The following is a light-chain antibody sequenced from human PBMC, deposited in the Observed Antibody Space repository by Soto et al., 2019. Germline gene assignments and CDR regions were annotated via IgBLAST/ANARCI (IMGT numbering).Light chain of an antibody. CDR2: SSS. CDR3: QQTYLTPIT. CDR1: QTINNN. J-gene: IGKJ5*01. Sequence: DIEMTQSPSSLSASVGDRVTISCRTSQTINNNLNWYQQRPGKAPKLLIYSSSTLMSGVPPRFSGSGSETEFTLTISSLQPEDFATYFCQQTYLTPITFGQGTRLDIK. V-gene: IGKV1-39*01.